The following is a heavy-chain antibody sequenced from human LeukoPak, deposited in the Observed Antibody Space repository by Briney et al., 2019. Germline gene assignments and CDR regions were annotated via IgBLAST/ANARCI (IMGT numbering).Heavy chain of an antibody. CDR1: GGSMSYYY. D-gene: IGHD3-22*01. CDR2: IYTSGST. V-gene: IGHV4-4*07. Sequence: SETLSLTCTVSGGSMSYYYWTWIRQTPGKGLEWIGRIYTSGSTNYNPSVKSRVTMSVDTSKNQFSLKLSSVTAADTAVYYCARGSYDSSGYLIDYWGQGTLVTVSS. CDR3: ARGSYDSSGYLIDY. J-gene: IGHJ4*02.